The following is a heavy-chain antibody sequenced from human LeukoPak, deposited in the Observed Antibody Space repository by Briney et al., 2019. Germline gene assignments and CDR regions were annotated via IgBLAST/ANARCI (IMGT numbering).Heavy chain of an antibody. V-gene: IGHV4-59*12. CDR1: GGSISSYY. J-gene: IGHJ4*02. Sequence: SETLSLTCTVSGGSISSYYWSWIRQPPGKGLEWIGYIYYSGSTNYNPSLKSRVTISVDTSKNQFSLKLSSVTAADTAVYYCARDTTVDGGFDYWGQGTLVTVSS. CDR2: IYYSGST. CDR3: ARDTTVDGGFDY. D-gene: IGHD4-23*01.